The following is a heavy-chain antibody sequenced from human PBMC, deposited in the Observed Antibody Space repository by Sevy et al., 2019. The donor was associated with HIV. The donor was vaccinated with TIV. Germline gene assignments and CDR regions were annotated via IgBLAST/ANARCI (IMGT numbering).Heavy chain of an antibody. D-gene: IGHD6-19*01. CDR2: INPNSGGT. V-gene: IGHV1-2*02. CDR1: GYTFTGYY. J-gene: IGHJ4*02. CDR3: ARDLLAVAGTTPFDY. Sequence: ASVKVSCKASGYTFTGYYMHWVRQAPGQGLEWMGWINPNSGGTNYAQKFQGRVTMTRDTSISTAYMELSRLRSDDTAVYYCARDLLAVAGTTPFDYWCQGTLVTVS.